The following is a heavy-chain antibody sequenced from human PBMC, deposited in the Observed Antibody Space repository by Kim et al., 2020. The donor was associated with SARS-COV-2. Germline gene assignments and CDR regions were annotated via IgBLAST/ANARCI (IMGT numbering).Heavy chain of an antibody. V-gene: IGHV3-33*01. CDR3: ARTLVLSGYYGMDV. J-gene: IGHJ6*02. D-gene: IGHD3-10*01. Sequence: YAGSVKGRFTISRDNSKNTLYLQMNSLRAEDTAVYYCARTLVLSGYYGMDVWGQGTTVTVSS.